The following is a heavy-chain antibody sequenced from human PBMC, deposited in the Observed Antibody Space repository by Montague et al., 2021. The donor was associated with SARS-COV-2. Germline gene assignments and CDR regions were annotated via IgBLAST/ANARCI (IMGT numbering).Heavy chain of an antibody. J-gene: IGHJ6*02. CDR3: ARRYRWAMEV. D-gene: IGHD5-12*01. V-gene: IGHV4-59*08. CDR2: IYYSGSI. CDR1: GGSISGYY. Sequence: SETLSLTCSVSGGSISGYYWSWIRQPPGKGLEWTGYIYYSGSINYNPSLKSRLTISVDTSKNRFSLKLSSVTAADTAVYYCARRYRWAMEVWGQGTTVTISS.